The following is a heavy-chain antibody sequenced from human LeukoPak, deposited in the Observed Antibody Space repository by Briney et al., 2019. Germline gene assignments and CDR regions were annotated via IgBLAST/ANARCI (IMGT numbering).Heavy chain of an antibody. Sequence: ASVKVSCKASGYTFTSYDINWVRQATGQGLEWMGWMNPNSGNTGYAQKFQGRVTMTRNTSISTAYMELSSLRSEDTAVYYCARGGDYDSWVYYYCMDVWGKGTTVTVSS. D-gene: IGHD4-17*01. V-gene: IGHV1-8*01. CDR2: MNPNSGNT. J-gene: IGHJ6*03. CDR3: ARGGDYDSWVYYYCMDV. CDR1: GYTFTSYD.